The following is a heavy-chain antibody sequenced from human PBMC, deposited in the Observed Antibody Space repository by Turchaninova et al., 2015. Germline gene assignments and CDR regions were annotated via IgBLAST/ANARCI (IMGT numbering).Heavy chain of an antibody. V-gene: IGHV3-53*01. J-gene: IGHJ4*02. CDR3: ARSRGTYLDY. D-gene: IGHD3-16*02. CDR2: LCSDGGT. CDR1: GFTVTPTY. Sequence: EVQLVESGGDLIQPGGSLRLSCAASGFTVTPTYLTWVRPAPGKGLVWVSILCSDGGTASADSVKGRFTIARDHSKNTQFLQMNSLRAEDTAIYYCARSRGTYLDYWGQGTLVTVSS.